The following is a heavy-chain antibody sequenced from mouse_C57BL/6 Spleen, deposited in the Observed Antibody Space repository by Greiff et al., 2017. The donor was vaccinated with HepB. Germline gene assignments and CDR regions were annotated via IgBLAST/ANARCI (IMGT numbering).Heavy chain of an antibody. J-gene: IGHJ2*01. CDR1: GFTFSSYA. Sequence: EVMLVESGGGLVKPGGSLKLSCAASGFTFSSYAMSWVRQTPEKRLEWVATISDGGSYTYYPDNVKGRFTISRDNAKNNLYLQMSHLKSEDTAMYYCARGYGGFDYWGQGTTLTVSS. CDR2: ISDGGSYT. CDR3: ARGYGGFDY. D-gene: IGHD1-1*02. V-gene: IGHV5-4*03.